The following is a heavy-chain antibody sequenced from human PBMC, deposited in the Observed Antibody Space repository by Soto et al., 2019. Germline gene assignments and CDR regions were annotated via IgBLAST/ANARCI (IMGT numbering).Heavy chain of an antibody. CDR2: IDPSDSYT. CDR3: ARRGITMVRGVIIDSFIDY. CDR1: GYSFTNYW. Sequence: PGESLKISCNGSGYSFTNYWISWVRQMPGKGLEWMGRIDPSDSYTNYSPSFQGHVTFSLDKSITTAYLQWSSLKASDTAMYYCARRGITMVRGVIIDSFIDYWGQGTLVTVSS. J-gene: IGHJ4*02. V-gene: IGHV5-10-1*01. D-gene: IGHD3-10*01.